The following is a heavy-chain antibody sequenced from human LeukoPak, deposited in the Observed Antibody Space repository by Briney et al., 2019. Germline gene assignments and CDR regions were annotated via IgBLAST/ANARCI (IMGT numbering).Heavy chain of an antibody. CDR2: IFYTGNT. Sequence: SQTLSLTCTVSGGSIRSDDYYWSWNRQPPGKGLEWIGYIFYTGNTHYNPSLQSRVTFSVDTSKNQFPLKLSSVTAADTAVYFCATVVVVAATNYYYYATDVWGQGTTVTVSS. D-gene: IGHD2-15*01. V-gene: IGHV4-30-4*01. J-gene: IGHJ6*02. CDR3: ATVVVVAATNYYYYATDV. CDR1: GGSIRSDDYY.